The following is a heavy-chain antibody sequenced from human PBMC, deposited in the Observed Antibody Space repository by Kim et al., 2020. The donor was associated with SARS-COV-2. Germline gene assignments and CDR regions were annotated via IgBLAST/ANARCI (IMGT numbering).Heavy chain of an antibody. Sequence: ASVKVSCKASGYTFTSYDINWVRQATGQGLEWMGWMNPNSGKTGYAQKFQGRVTMTRNTSISTAYMELSSLRSEDTAVYYCARGLGDYGDYMYDYWGQGTLVSASS. CDR2: MNPNSGKT. J-gene: IGHJ4*02. V-gene: IGHV1-8*01. CDR3: ARGLGDYGDYMYDY. CDR1: GYTFTSYD. D-gene: IGHD4-17*01.